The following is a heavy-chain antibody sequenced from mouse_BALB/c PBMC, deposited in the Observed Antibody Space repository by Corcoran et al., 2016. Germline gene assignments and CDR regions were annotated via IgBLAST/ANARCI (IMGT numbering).Heavy chain of an antibody. D-gene: IGHD2-4*01. CDR1: GYTFTDYN. J-gene: IGHJ4*01. Sequence: EVQLQQSGPELVKPGASVKISCKASGYTFTDYNMHWVKQSHGKSLEWIGYIYPYNGGTGYNQKFKSKATLTVDNSSSTAYMELRSPTSEDSAVYYCATMTYYYAMDYWGQGTSVTVSS. V-gene: IGHV1S29*02. CDR2: IYPYNGGT. CDR3: ATMTYYYAMDY.